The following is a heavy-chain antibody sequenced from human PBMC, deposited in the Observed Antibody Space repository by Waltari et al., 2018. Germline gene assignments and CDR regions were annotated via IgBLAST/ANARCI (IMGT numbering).Heavy chain of an antibody. J-gene: IGHJ4*02. Sequence: QLQLQESGPGLVKPSETLSLTCTVSGGSISSSSYYWGWIRQPPGKGLEWIGSIYYSGSTYYNPSLKSRVTISVDTSKNQFSLKLSSVTAADTAVYYCASYDYIWGSVDYWGQGTLVTVSS. D-gene: IGHD3-16*01. CDR2: IYYSGST. CDR1: GGSISSSSYY. V-gene: IGHV4-39*07. CDR3: ASYDYIWGSVDY.